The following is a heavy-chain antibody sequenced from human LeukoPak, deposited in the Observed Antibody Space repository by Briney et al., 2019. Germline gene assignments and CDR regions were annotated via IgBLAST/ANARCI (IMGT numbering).Heavy chain of an antibody. CDR2: IYHSGST. V-gene: IGHV4-4*02. CDR3: AMRGIKVWFGSFDY. D-gene: IGHD5-18*01. Sequence: PSETLSLTCAVSGGSISSSNWWSWVRQPPGKGLEWIGEIYHSGSTNYNPSLKSRVTISVDKSKNQFSLKLSSVTAADTAVYYFAMRGIKVWFGSFDYWRQGRLVTVYS. CDR1: GGSISSSNW. J-gene: IGHJ4*01.